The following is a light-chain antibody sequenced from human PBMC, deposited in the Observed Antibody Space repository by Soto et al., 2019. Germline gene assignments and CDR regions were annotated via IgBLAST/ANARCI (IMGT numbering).Light chain of an antibody. CDR3: SSYTSSSTVV. J-gene: IGLJ2*01. CDR1: SSDVGGYNY. V-gene: IGLV2-14*01. CDR2: DVS. Sequence: QSALTQPASVSGSPGQSITISCTGTSSDVGGYNYASWYQQHPGKAPKLMIYDVSNRPSGVSNRFSGSKSGNTASLTISGLQAEDEADYYCSSYTSSSTVVFGGGTKL.